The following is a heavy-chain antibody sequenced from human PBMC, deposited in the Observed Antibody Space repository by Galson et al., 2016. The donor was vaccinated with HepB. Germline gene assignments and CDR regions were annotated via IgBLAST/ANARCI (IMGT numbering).Heavy chain of an antibody. CDR3: ARQSPFPVGSATSYGMDV. D-gene: IGHD2/OR15-2a*01. CDR1: GYNLDNSW. CDR2: IYPGDSET. Sequence: QSGAEVKKPGESLKISCKGSGYNLDNSWIAWVRQMPGKGLEWMGIIYPGDSETKYSPSFQGQVTMSVDKSIDTAYLQWGSLNASDTAMYYCARQSPFPVGSATSYGMDVWGQGTRVTVSS. V-gene: IGHV5-51*01. J-gene: IGHJ4*02.